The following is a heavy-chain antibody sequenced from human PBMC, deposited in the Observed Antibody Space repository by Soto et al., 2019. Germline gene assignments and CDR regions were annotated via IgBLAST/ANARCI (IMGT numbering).Heavy chain of an antibody. Sequence: QVQLVQSGAEVKKPGASVKVSCKASGYTFTNYGISWVRQAPGQGLEWMGWISGYSSDTNFAQKFQGRVTMTTDTSTRTAYMELRSLRSDDTAVYYCVRSDRDYDILTGYTYWGQGTLVTVSS. D-gene: IGHD3-9*01. CDR1: GYTFTNYG. J-gene: IGHJ4*02. CDR2: ISGYSSDT. CDR3: VRSDRDYDILTGYTY. V-gene: IGHV1-18*01.